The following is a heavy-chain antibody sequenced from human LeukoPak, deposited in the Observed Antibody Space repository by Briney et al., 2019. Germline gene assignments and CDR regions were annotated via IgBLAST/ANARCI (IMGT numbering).Heavy chain of an antibody. CDR2: ISYDGSNK. V-gene: IGHV3-30*18. D-gene: IGHD3-16*01. Sequence: GGSLRLSCAASGFTFSSYGMHWVRQAPGKGLEWVAVISYDGSNKYYADSVKGRFTISRDNSKNTLYLQMNSLRAEDTAVYYCAKLSYDSGPFDYWGQGTLVTVSS. CDR3: AKLSYDSGPFDY. J-gene: IGHJ4*02. CDR1: GFTFSSYG.